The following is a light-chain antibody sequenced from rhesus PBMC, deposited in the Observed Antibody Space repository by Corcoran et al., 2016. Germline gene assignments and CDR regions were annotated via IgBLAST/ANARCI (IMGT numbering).Light chain of an antibody. Sequence: ALTQPRSVSGSPGQSVTISCTGTSSDIGGYNYVSWYQKHPGAAPKLMIYEVNKRPSGVSGRFSGSKSGDTASLTISGLQAEDEADYYCSSYAGSNTFIFGDGTRLTVL. CDR2: EVN. CDR1: SSDIGGYNY. J-gene: IGLJ1*01. CDR3: SSYAGSNTFI. V-gene: IGLV2-32*02.